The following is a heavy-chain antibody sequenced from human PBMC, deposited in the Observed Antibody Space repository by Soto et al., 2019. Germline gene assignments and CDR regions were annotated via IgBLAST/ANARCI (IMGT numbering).Heavy chain of an antibody. CDR3: TTGMPTVAPDAFDI. Sequence: PGGSLRLSCAATGFIFSNYAMSWVRQAPGKGLEWVSSITGGGEATYYADSVKGRFTFSRDNSKNTLYLQMNSLKTEDTAVYYCTTGMPTVAPDAFDIWGQGTMVTVSS. V-gene: IGHV3-23*01. CDR2: ITGGGEAT. CDR1: GFIFSNYA. J-gene: IGHJ3*02. D-gene: IGHD4-17*01.